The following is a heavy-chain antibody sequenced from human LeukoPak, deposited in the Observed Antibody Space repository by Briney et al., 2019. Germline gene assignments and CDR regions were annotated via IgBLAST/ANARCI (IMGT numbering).Heavy chain of an antibody. J-gene: IGHJ5*02. V-gene: IGHV1-8*01. D-gene: IGHD3-10*01. CDR1: GYTFTSYD. CDR2: MNPNSGNR. Sequence: ASVKVSCKASGYTFTSYDINWVRQATGQGLEWMGWMNPNSGNRGYAQKFQGRVTMTWNTSISTAHMELSSLRSEDTAVYYCARGHYYGSGSIFRGFDPWGQGTLVTVSS. CDR3: ARGHYYGSGSIFRGFDP.